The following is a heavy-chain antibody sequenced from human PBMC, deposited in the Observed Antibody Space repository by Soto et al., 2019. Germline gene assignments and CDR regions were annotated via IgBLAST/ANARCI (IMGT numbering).Heavy chain of an antibody. J-gene: IGHJ4*02. Sequence: SEALSVTCAVSRGSISSGVYYWSLIRQHTGKGLEWIGYIYYSGSTYYNPSVTRRVTISVDPSKNQFFLKLSSVTAAYTAVYYCARVVQLGELSLDYWGQGTLVIVCS. CDR1: RGSISSGVYY. V-gene: IGHV4-31*11. D-gene: IGHD3-16*02. CDR2: IYYSGST. CDR3: ARVVQLGELSLDY.